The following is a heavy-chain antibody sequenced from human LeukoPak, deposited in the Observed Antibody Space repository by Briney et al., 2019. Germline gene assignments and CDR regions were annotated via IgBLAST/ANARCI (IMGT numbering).Heavy chain of an antibody. J-gene: IGHJ6*04. CDR3: ATLRDIVVVATTPTDV. Sequence: GGSLRLSCVASGFNFSPYAVHWVRQAPGKGLEWVAIISNDGTTESYTDSVKGRFTISRDNFKNTLYLQMDGLRLEDTAVYYCATLRDIVVVATTPTDVWGKGTTVIVSS. V-gene: IGHV3-30-3*01. D-gene: IGHD2-2*01. CDR1: GFNFSPYA. CDR2: ISNDGTTE.